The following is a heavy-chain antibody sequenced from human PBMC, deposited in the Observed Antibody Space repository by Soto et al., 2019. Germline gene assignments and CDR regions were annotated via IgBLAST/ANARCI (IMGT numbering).Heavy chain of an antibody. Sequence: QVQLVESGGGVVQPGRSLRLSCAASGFTFSSYGMHWVRQAPGKGLEWVAVIWYDGSNKYYADPVKGRFTISRDNSKNTLYLQMNRLRAEDRAVYYCARGWYCGGDCYEWYFDLWGRGTLVTVSS. CDR3: ARGWYCGGDCYEWYFDL. D-gene: IGHD2-21*02. V-gene: IGHV3-33*01. J-gene: IGHJ2*01. CDR2: IWYDGSNK. CDR1: GFTFSSYG.